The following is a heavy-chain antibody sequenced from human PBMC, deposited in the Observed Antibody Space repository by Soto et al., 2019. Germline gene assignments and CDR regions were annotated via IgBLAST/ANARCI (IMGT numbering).Heavy chain of an antibody. J-gene: IGHJ6*02. CDR1: GYTFTSYY. V-gene: IGHV1-46*01. CDR2: INPSGGST. Sequence: ASVKVSCKASGYTFTSYYMHWVRQAPGQGLEWMGIINPSGGSTSYAQKFQGRVTMTRDTSTSTVYMELSSLRSEDTAVYYCARDCPLFTIFGVVIHPGSYYYGMDVWGQGTTVTVSS. CDR3: ARDCPLFTIFGVVIHPGSYYYGMDV. D-gene: IGHD3-3*01.